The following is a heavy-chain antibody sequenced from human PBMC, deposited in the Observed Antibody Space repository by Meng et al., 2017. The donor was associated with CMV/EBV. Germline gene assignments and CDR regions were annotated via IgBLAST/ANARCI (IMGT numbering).Heavy chain of an antibody. J-gene: IGHJ6*02. V-gene: IGHV3-11*01. CDR1: GFTFSDYY. CDR3: ARDHMVGSSWYQPPIYYYYGMDV. Sequence: GESLKISCAASGFTFSDYYMSWIRQAPGKGLEWVSYISSSGSTIYYADSVKGQFTISRDNAKNSLYLQMNSLRAEDTAVYYCARDHMVGSSWYQPPIYYYYGMDVWGQGTTVTVSS. D-gene: IGHD6-13*01. CDR2: ISSSGSTI.